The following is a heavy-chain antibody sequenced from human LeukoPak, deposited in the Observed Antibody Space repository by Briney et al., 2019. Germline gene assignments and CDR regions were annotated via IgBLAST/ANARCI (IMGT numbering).Heavy chain of an antibody. D-gene: IGHD3-22*01. CDR2: MNPNSGNT. CDR1: GYTFTSYD. J-gene: IGHJ4*02. Sequence: ASVKVSCKASGYTFTSYDINWVRQAAGQGLEWMGWMNPNSGNTGYAQKFQGRVTITRNTSISTAYMELSSLRSEDTAVYYCARVAYDTSGYYYGLDYWGQGTLVTVSS. CDR3: ARVAYDTSGYYYGLDY. V-gene: IGHV1-8*03.